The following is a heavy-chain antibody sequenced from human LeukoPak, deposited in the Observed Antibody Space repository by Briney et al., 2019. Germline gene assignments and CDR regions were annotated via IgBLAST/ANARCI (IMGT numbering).Heavy chain of an antibody. J-gene: IGHJ1*01. V-gene: IGHV3-48*04. CDR1: GFTFSSYS. CDR3: ATGEYYYDSRGSNFQH. Sequence: GGSLRLSCAASGFTFSSYSMNWVRQAPGKGLEWVSYISSSSSTIYYADSVKGRFTISRDNAKNSLYLQMSSLRAEDTAVYYCATGEYYYDSRGSNFQHWGQGTLVTVSS. CDR2: ISSSSSTI. D-gene: IGHD3-22*01.